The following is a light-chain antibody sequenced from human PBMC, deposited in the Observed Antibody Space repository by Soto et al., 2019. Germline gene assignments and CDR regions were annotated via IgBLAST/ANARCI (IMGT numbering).Light chain of an antibody. J-gene: IGLJ1*01. CDR3: AAWDDRLNGQV. CDR1: RSNIGTNT. Sequence: QSVLTQPPSASGTPGQRVTISCSGSRSNIGTNTVNWYQQLPGTAPKLLIYTNNERPSGVPDRFSGSKSGTSASLAISGLQSDDEADYYCAAWDDRLNGQVFGTGTKLTVL. CDR2: TNN. V-gene: IGLV1-44*01.